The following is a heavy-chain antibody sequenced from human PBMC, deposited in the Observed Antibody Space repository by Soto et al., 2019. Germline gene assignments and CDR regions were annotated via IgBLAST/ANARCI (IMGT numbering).Heavy chain of an antibody. CDR2: INPNSGGT. CDR3: ARDLKPHYYDSSGYYYDY. D-gene: IGHD3-22*01. V-gene: IGHV1-2*02. CDR1: GYTFTGYY. Sequence: ASVKVSCKASGYTFTGYYMHWVRQAPGQGLEWMGWINPNSGGTNYAQKFQGRVTMTRDTSVSTAYMELSRLRSDDTAVYYCARDLKPHYYDSSGYYYDYWGQGPLVTVSS. J-gene: IGHJ4*02.